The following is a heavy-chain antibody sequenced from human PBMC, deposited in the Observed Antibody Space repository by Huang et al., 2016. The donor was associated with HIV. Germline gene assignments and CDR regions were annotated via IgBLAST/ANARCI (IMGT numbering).Heavy chain of an antibody. V-gene: IGHV3-30*01. D-gene: IGHD3-16*01. CDR1: GFPFSSYA. CDR3: GRAPLWGTNHWGGWFDP. CDR2: ISYDGMNK. Sequence: QVQLVESGGGVVQPGRSLRLSCAASGFPFSSYAIHCVRQATGKGLKVVAIISYDGMNKSYAYSVKCRFTISRYNSDNTVYMLMNSLRTEDTAVYYCGRAPLWGTNHWGGWFDPWGQGTLVTVSS. J-gene: IGHJ5*02.